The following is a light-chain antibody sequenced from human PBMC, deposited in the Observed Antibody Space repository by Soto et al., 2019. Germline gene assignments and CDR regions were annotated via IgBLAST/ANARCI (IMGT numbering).Light chain of an antibody. CDR3: SSYSISTAYL. CDR1: GGDVGGYNY. V-gene: IGLV2-14*01. CDR2: EVS. J-gene: IGLJ1*01. Sequence: HSALTQPASVSGSPGQSITISCAGTGGDVGGYNYVSWYQQHPGKAPKLMVFEVSNRPSGVSYRFSGSKSGNTASLTISGLQAEDEADYFCSSYSISTAYLFGTGTKLTVL.